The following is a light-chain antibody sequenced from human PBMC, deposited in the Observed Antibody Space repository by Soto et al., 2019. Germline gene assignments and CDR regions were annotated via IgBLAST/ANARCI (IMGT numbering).Light chain of an antibody. J-gene: IGKJ2*01. Sequence: AIQLTQSPSSLSASVGDRVTITCRASQGISSALAWYQQKPGKAPKLLIYDASSLESGVPSKSSGSGSGTAFTLTISSLQPEDFATYYCQQFNSYPPMSTFGRGTKLEIK. CDR3: QQFNSYPPMST. V-gene: IGKV1-13*02. CDR2: DAS. CDR1: QGISSA.